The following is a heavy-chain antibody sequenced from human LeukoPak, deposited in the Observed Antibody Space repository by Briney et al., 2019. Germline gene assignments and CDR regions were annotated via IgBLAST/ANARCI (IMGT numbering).Heavy chain of an antibody. CDR3: ARHQLVVVPAAPDY. J-gene: IGHJ4*02. Sequence: SETLSLTCTVSGGSISSSSYYWGWIRQPPGKGLEWIGSIYYSGSTCYNPSLKSRVTISLDTSKNQFSLKLSSVTAADTAVYYCARHQLVVVPAAPDYWGQGTLVTISS. V-gene: IGHV4-39*01. CDR2: IYYSGST. D-gene: IGHD2-2*01. CDR1: GGSISSSSYY.